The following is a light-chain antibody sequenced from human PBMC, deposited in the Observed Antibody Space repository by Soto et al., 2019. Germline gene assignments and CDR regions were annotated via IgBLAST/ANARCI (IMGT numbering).Light chain of an antibody. CDR2: AAS. CDR3: QQSYSTPQK. J-gene: IGKJ1*01. CDR1: QSISSY. V-gene: IGKV1-39*01. Sequence: DIQMTQSPSSLSASVGDRVTITCRASQSISSYLNWYQQKPGKAPKLLIYAASSLQSGVPSRFSGSGSGTDFTLPISSLHPEAVETYYCQQSYSTPQKFGQGTKVYTK.